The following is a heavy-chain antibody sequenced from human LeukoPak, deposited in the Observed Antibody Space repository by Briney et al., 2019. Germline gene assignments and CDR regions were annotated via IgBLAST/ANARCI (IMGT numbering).Heavy chain of an antibody. CDR1: GFTFSSSA. J-gene: IGHJ4*02. CDR2: ISGSGSGSST. V-gene: IGHV3-23*01. D-gene: IGHD5-24*01. CDR3: AKSGYNRFDY. Sequence: GGSLRLSCAASGFTFSSSAMSWVRQAPGKGLEGVSTISGSGSGSSTYYADSVKGRFTISRDNSKNTLYLQMNSMRAEDTAVYYCAKSGYNRFDYWGQGTLVTVSS.